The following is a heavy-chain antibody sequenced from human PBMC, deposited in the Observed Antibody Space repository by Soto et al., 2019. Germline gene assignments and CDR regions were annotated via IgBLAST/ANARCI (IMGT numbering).Heavy chain of an antibody. V-gene: IGHV3-33*01. Sequence: GGSLRLSCAASGFTFSSYGMHWVRQAPGKGLEWVAVIWYDGSNKYYADSVKGRFTISRDNSKNTLYLQMNSLRAEDTAVYYCARGPEVRGRLRERYFDYWGQGTLVTVSS. J-gene: IGHJ4*02. CDR2: IWYDGSNK. CDR1: GFTFSSYG. CDR3: ARGPEVRGRLRERYFDY. D-gene: IGHD3-10*01.